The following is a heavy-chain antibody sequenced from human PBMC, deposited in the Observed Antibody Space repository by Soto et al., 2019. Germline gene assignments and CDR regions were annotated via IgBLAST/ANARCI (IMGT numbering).Heavy chain of an antibody. J-gene: IGHJ3*01. CDR2: IIPILGIA. CDR3: ARDFISSRATPF. Sequence: ASVKVSCKASGGTFSSYTISWVRQAPGQGLEWMGRIIPILGIANYAQKLQGRVTVTADKSTSTAYMELSSLRSEDTAVYYCARDFISSRATPFWGQGTMVTVSS. V-gene: IGHV1-69*04. D-gene: IGHD3-3*02. CDR1: GGTFSSYT.